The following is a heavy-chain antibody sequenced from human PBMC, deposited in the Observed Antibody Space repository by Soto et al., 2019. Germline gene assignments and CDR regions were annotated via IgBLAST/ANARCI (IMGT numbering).Heavy chain of an antibody. CDR3: AIGYDFWSGPQGGNWFDP. V-gene: IGHV5-51*01. CDR2: IYPGDSDT. D-gene: IGHD3-3*01. Sequence: GESLKISCKGSGYSFTSYWIGWVRQMPGKGLEWMGIIYPGDSDTSYSPSFQGRVTISSDKSISTAYLQWSSLKASDTAMYYCAIGYDFWSGPQGGNWFDPWGQGTLVTVSS. J-gene: IGHJ5*02. CDR1: GYSFTSYW.